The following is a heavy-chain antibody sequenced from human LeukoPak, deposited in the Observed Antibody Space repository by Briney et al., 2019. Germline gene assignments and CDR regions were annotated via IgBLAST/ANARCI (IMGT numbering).Heavy chain of an antibody. D-gene: IGHD5-12*01. J-gene: IGHJ4*02. Sequence: GESLKISCKGSGYSLTSYWIGWVRQMPGKGLEWMGIIYPGDSDTRYSPSFQGQVTISADKSISTAYLQWSSLKASDTAMYYCARQGTIVAGTLGTTFDYWGQGTLLTVSS. CDR2: IYPGDSDT. V-gene: IGHV5-51*01. CDR3: ARQGTIVAGTLGTTFDY. CDR1: GYSLTSYW.